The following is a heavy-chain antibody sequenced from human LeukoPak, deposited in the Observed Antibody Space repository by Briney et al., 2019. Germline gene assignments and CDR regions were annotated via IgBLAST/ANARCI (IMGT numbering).Heavy chain of an antibody. J-gene: IGHJ4*02. CDR1: GGSISSSPYY. D-gene: IGHD3-10*01. CDR2: IYYSGTT. Sequence: SETLSLTCTVSGGSISSSPYYWGWIRQPPGKGLEWIGSIYYSGTTHYNPSLESRVTISVDTSKNQFSLKLASVTAADTALYYCARDRGEVTGSGSYFDYWGQGTLVTVSS. V-gene: IGHV4-39*07. CDR3: ARDRGEVTGSGSYFDY.